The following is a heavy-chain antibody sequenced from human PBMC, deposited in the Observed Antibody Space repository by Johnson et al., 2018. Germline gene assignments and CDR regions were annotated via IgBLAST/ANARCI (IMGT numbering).Heavy chain of an antibody. CDR3: ARDMCYSMDV. D-gene: IGHD2-15*01. CDR1: GISFSNNW. V-gene: IGHV3-74*01. CDR2: INSDGSGT. Sequence: EVQLVESGGGSVQPGGSLRLSCAASGISFSNNWMHWVRQAPVKGLVWVSQINSDGSGTNYADFVQGRFTLSRDNAGKTVYLQMNSLRADDTAVYYCARDMCYSMDVWGQGTTVTVSS. J-gene: IGHJ6*02.